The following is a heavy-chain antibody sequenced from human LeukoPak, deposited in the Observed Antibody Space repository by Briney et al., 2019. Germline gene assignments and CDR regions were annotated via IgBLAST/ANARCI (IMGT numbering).Heavy chain of an antibody. CDR2: IYSGGST. CDR1: GFIFSSYS. Sequence: GGSLRLSCAASGFIFSSYSMNWVRQAPGKGLEWVSFIYSGGSTYYADSVKGRFTISRDNSKNTLYLQMNSLRADDTAVYYCARRAGAYSHPYDYWGQGTLVTVSS. V-gene: IGHV3-53*01. CDR3: ARRAGAYSHPYDY. D-gene: IGHD4/OR15-4a*01. J-gene: IGHJ4*02.